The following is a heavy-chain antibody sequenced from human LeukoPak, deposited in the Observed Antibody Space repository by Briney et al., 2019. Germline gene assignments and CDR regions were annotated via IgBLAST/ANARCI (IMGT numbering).Heavy chain of an antibody. CDR2: ISAYNGNT. J-gene: IGHJ5*02. CDR1: GYTFASYG. V-gene: IGHV1-18*01. Sequence: ASVKVSCKASGYTFASYGISWVRQAPGQGLEWMGWISAYNGNTNYAQKFQGRVTMTTDTSTSTADMEVRSLRSDDTAVYYCARDAVHGSNVHIWFDLWGQGTLVTVSS. D-gene: IGHD1-26*01. CDR3: ARDAVHGSNVHIWFDL.